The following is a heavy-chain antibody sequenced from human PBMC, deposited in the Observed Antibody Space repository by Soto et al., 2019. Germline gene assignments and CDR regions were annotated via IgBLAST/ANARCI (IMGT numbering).Heavy chain of an antibody. CDR3: AKDRQAYDFRRGYYGDWFDP. CDR1: GFTFSTYV. V-gene: IGHV3-23*01. J-gene: IGHJ5*02. CDR2: IGGSGGST. Sequence: EVQLLESGGGLVQPGGSLRLSCAASGFTFSTYVMVWVRQAPGKGLEWVSAIGGSGGSTYYADSVQGRFTITRDNSKNTLYLQMNSLRAEDTAVYYCAKDRQAYDFRRGYYGDWFDPWGQGTLVTVSS. D-gene: IGHD3-3*01.